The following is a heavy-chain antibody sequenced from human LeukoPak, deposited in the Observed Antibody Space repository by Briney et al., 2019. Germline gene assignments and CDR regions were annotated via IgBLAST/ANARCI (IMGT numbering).Heavy chain of an antibody. CDR1: GFTFSSYG. CDR3: AKLGSGWYIDAFDI. CDR2: ISGSGGST. J-gene: IGHJ3*02. D-gene: IGHD6-19*01. Sequence: GGTLRLSCTVSGFTFSSYGMSWVRQAPGKGLEWVSAISGSGGSTYYADSVKGRFTISRDNSKNTLYLQMNSLRAEDTAVYYCAKLGSGWYIDAFDIWGQGTMVTVSS. V-gene: IGHV3-23*01.